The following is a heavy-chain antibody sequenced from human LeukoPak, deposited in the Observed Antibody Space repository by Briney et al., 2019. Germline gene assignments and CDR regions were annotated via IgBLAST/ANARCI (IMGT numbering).Heavy chain of an antibody. CDR3: ARGPRIQLWSGYYYYMDV. D-gene: IGHD5-18*01. CDR2: INPNSGGT. J-gene: IGHJ6*03. V-gene: IGHV1-2*02. Sequence: GASVKVSCKASGYTFTGYYMHWVRQAPGQGLEWMGWINPNSGGTNYAQKFQGRVTITRNTSISTAYMELSSLRSEDTAVYYCARGPRIQLWSGYYYYMDVWGKGTTVTVSS. CDR1: GYTFTGYY.